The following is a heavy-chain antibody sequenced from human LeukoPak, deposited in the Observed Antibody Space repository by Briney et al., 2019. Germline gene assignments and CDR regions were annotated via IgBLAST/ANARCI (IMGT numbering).Heavy chain of an antibody. V-gene: IGHV1-69*05. Sequence: GSSVKVSCKASGGTFSSYAISWVRQAPGQGLEWMGGIIPIFGTANYAQKFQGRVTITTDESTSTAYMELSSLRSEDTAVYYCARALLPLHDGDYGWDYWGQGTLVTVSS. CDR2: IIPIFGTA. J-gene: IGHJ4*02. CDR3: ARALLPLHDGDYGWDY. D-gene: IGHD4-17*01. CDR1: GGTFSSYA.